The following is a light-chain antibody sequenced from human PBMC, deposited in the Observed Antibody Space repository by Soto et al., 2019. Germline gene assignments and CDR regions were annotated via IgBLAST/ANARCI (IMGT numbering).Light chain of an antibody. V-gene: IGKV3-20*01. CDR1: QSVSSNY. CDR2: GAS. J-gene: IGKJ1*01. CDR3: QQYGSSSWT. Sequence: EIVLTQSPGTLSLSPGERATLSCRASQSVSSNYVAWYQQNPGQAPRLLIYGASSRATGIPDRFSGSGSGTDFTLTISRLEPEDFAVYYCQQYGSSSWTFGQGTKVDI.